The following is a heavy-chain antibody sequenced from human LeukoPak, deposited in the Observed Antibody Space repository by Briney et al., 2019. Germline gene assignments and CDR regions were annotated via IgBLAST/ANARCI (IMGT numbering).Heavy chain of an antibody. Sequence: SETLSLTCSVSGASMRNYYWTWIRQPPGKGLEWIGYMYNSESAKYNPSLESRVTISIDMSNNLFSLKLRSVTAADTGVYYCARQPDYCSDSTCYEFDSWGQGTLVTVSA. CDR1: GASMRNYY. V-gene: IGHV4-59*08. J-gene: IGHJ4*02. CDR3: ARQPDYCSDSTCYEFDS. D-gene: IGHD2-15*01. CDR2: MYNSESA.